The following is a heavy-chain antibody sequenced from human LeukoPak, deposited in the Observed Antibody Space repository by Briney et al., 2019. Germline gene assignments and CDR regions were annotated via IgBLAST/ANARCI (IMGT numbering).Heavy chain of an antibody. CDR3: ARDSVAGSQDAFDF. D-gene: IGHD6-19*01. Sequence: GGSLRLSCAASGFTFSSYEMNWVRQAPGKGLEGVSYITSSGGTIYYAAYVKGRFTISRDNAKNSLYLQMHSLRAEDTSVYYCARDSVAGSQDAFDFWGQGTMVTVSS. CDR1: GFTFSSYE. J-gene: IGHJ3*01. V-gene: IGHV3-48*03. CDR2: ITSSGGTI.